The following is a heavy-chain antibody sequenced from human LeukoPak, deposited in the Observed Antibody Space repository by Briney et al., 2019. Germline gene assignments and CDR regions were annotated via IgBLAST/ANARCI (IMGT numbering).Heavy chain of an antibody. CDR2: ISGSGGST. V-gene: IGHV3-23*01. J-gene: IGHJ6*02. CDR1: GFTFSSYA. D-gene: IGHD2-2*01. CDR3: ARSGDIVVLPAAIFYYNGMDV. Sequence: PGGSLRLSCAASGFTFSSYAMSWVRQAPGKGLEWVSAISGSGGSTYYADSVKGRFTISRDNSKNTLYLQMNSLRAEDTAVYYCARSGDIVVLPAAIFYYNGMDVWGQGTTVTVSS.